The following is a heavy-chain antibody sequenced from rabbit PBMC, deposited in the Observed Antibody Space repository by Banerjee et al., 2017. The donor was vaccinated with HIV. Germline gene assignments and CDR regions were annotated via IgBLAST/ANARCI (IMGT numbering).Heavy chain of an antibody. CDR3: ARDLAGVIGWNFSL. Sequence: QEQLVESGGGLVQPEGSLTLTCKASGFDFSGDAMCWVRQAPGKGLEWIGCIYTDSGNTYYANRTKGRVTVSSPSSTPVTLQMTSLTAADTATYFCARDLAGVIGWNFSLWGPGTLVTVS. J-gene: IGHJ4*01. CDR2: IYTDSGNT. D-gene: IGHD4-1*01. V-gene: IGHV1S45*01. CDR1: GFDFSGDA.